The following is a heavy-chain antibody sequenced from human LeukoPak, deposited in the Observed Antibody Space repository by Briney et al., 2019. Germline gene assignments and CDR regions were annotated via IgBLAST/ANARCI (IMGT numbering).Heavy chain of an antibody. Sequence: PSQTLSLTCTVSGGSISIGGFYWSWIRQHPGKGLEWLGYIYYSGTTYYNPSLKSRVTFSVDTSKNQFSLKLNPVTAADTALYYCARGTTDGYSYGRFAYRGRGTLVTVSS. CDR1: GGSISIGGFY. J-gene: IGHJ4*02. D-gene: IGHD5-18*01. CDR2: IYYSGTT. CDR3: ARGTTDGYSYGRFAY. V-gene: IGHV4-31*03.